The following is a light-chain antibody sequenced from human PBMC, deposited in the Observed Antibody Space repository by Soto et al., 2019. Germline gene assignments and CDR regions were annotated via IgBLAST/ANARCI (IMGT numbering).Light chain of an antibody. Sequence: DVQMTESPSSLSASVGDRVTITCRTSQTISTYLNWYKQKPGKAPKIMIYAASSLQSGVPSRVSGSGSGTEFTLTISSLQPEDFETYYCQQGHSNPITLGQGTRLEI. V-gene: IGKV1-39*01. CDR1: QTISTY. J-gene: IGKJ5*01. CDR3: QQGHSNPIT. CDR2: AAS.